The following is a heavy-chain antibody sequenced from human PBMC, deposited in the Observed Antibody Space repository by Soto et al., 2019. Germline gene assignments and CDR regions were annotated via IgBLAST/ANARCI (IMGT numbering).Heavy chain of an antibody. CDR1: GLTFSDYY. J-gene: IGHJ4*02. D-gene: IGHD3-22*01. CDR3: AKDAYYYDTVYYFDC. V-gene: IGHV3-30*18. Sequence: GGSLRLSCAASGLTFSDYYMSWIRQAPGKGLEWVAVITNDGSNTNYADSVKGRFTISRDNSKNTLYLQMNSLRAEDTAVYYCAKDAYYYDTVYYFDCWGQGTLVTVSS. CDR2: ITNDGSNT.